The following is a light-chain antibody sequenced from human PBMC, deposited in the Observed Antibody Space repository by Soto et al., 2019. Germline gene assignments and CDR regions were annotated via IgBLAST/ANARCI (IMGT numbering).Light chain of an antibody. CDR2: GAS. CDR1: QSISIN. CDR3: QQFRNWPWT. J-gene: IGKJ1*01. Sequence: EIVLTQSPGTLSVSPGYRVTLSCRASQSISINLAWYQHKPGQAPRLLIHGASTRSTGVPARISGSGSGTEFTLTISSLQYEDFAVYYCQQFRNWPWTFGQGTKVDIK. V-gene: IGKV3D-15*01.